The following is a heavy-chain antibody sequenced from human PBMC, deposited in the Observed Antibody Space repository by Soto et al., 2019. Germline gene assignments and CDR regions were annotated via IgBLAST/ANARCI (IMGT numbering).Heavy chain of an antibody. CDR1: GSTLSSCA. Sequence: YLGLSSAASGSTLSSCAMSWVRQAPGKGPAWVSTISGSGGSTYYADSVKGRYTISRDNSKNTLYLQMNSLRAEDTAVYYCAKGTGIYYLDYWGQGTLVTVSS. CDR2: ISGSGGST. V-gene: IGHV3-23*01. D-gene: IGHD1-20*01. CDR3: AKGTGIYYLDY. J-gene: IGHJ4*02.